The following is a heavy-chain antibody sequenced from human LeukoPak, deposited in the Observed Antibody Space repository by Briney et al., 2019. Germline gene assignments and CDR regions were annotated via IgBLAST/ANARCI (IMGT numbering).Heavy chain of an antibody. Sequence: GGSLRLSCAASGFTFDDYTMHWVRQAPGKGLEWVSLISWDGGSTYYADSVKGRFTISRDNSKNSLYLQMNSLRTEDTALYYCAKPKPHRSGSPEPWEYFDLWGRGTLVTVSS. CDR1: GFTFDDYT. CDR3: AKPKPHRSGSPEPWEYFDL. CDR2: ISWDGGST. J-gene: IGHJ2*01. V-gene: IGHV3-43*01. D-gene: IGHD1-26*01.